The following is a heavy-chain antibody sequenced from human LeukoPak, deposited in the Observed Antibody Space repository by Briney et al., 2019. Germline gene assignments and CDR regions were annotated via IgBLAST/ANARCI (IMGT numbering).Heavy chain of an antibody. J-gene: IGHJ3*02. CDR1: GGSISTYY. D-gene: IGHD3-10*01. V-gene: IGHV4-39*07. Sequence: SETLSLTCTVSGGSISTYYWSWIRQPPGKGLEWIGSIYYSGSTYYNPSLKSRVTISVDTSKNQFSLKLSSVTAADTAVYYCARDLRWFGEFPDAFDIWGQGTMVTVSS. CDR3: ARDLRWFGEFPDAFDI. CDR2: IYYSGST.